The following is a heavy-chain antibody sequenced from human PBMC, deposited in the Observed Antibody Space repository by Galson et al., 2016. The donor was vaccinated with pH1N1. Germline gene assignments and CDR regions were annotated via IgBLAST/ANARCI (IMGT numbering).Heavy chain of an antibody. D-gene: IGHD5-18*01. CDR1: GFTVSTNY. V-gene: IGHV3-53*01. Sequence: SLRLSCAASGFTVSTNYMSWVRQAPGTGLEWVSLIYTGGSTSYADSVKGRFTISRDNSKNTLSLQMHSMRADDTAVYYCVRGLRGYSFTWGQGTLVTVSS. CDR3: VRGLRGYSFT. CDR2: IYTGGST. J-gene: IGHJ4*02.